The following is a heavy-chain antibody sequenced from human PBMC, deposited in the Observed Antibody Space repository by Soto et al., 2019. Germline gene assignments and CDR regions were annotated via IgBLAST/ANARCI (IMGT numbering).Heavy chain of an antibody. Sequence: SENVSLTCTVSGGSVSSGSYYWSWIRQPPGKGLECIGYISNSGTTKYNPSLKSRVTISMDTSKNQFSLMLSSVTAADTAVYYCARDGSLDY. V-gene: IGHV4-61*01. CDR1: GGSVSSGSYY. J-gene: IGHJ4*01. D-gene: IGHD3-10*01. CDR3: ARDGSLDY. CDR2: ISNSGTT.